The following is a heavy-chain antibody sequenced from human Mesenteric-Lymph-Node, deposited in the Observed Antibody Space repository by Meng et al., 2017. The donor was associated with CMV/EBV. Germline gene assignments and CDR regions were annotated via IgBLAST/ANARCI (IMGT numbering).Heavy chain of an antibody. CDR3: ASGSHYYGSGSCFDN. J-gene: IGHJ4*02. D-gene: IGHD3-10*01. V-gene: IGHV3-53*01. CDR1: GFTVSSNY. CDR2: IYSGGRT. Sequence: GGSLRLSCVVSGFTVSSNYMSWVRQAPGKGLEWVSIIYSGGRTFYADSVKGRFTTSRDNSKNTLYLQMNSLRVEDTAVYYCASGSHYYGSGSCFDNWGQGTLVTVSS.